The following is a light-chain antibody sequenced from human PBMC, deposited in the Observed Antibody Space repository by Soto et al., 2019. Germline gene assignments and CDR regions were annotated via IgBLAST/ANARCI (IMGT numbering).Light chain of an antibody. V-gene: IGKV2D-29*02. Sequence: DVVMTQTPLSLSVAPGQPASISCKSSQSLLHITGETFLFWYLQKPGQSPQLLIYEVSTRVCGVPDRFSGSGSGTDFTLEISRVETDDVGIYYCKQSTQLPPTFGQGTRLEIK. J-gene: IGKJ5*01. CDR1: QSLLHITGETF. CDR2: EVS. CDR3: KQSTQLPPT.